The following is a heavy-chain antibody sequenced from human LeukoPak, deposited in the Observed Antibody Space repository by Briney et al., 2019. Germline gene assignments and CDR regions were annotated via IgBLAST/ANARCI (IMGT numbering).Heavy chain of an antibody. CDR2: IYNSGST. Sequence: PSETLSLTCSVSGGSITNYYWTWIRQPPGKGLEWIGNIYNSGSTNYNPSLKSRVTISGDTSKNQFSLKLSSVTAADTAMYYCARERYSSGLSRWFDPWGQGTLVTVSS. V-gene: IGHV4-59*01. D-gene: IGHD6-19*01. CDR1: GGSITNYY. J-gene: IGHJ5*02. CDR3: ARERYSSGLSRWFDP.